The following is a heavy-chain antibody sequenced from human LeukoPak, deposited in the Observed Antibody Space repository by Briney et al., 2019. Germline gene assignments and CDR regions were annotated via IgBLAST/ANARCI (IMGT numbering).Heavy chain of an antibody. D-gene: IGHD4-23*01. CDR1: GYTFTSYG. Sequence: ASVEVSCKASGYTFTSYGISWVRQAPGQGLEWMGWISAYNGNTNYAQKLQGRVTMTTDTSTSTAYMELRSLRSDDTAVYYCARGGNRVYYYYYGMDVWGQGTTVTVSS. CDR2: ISAYNGNT. J-gene: IGHJ6*02. CDR3: ARGGNRVYYYYYGMDV. V-gene: IGHV1-18*01.